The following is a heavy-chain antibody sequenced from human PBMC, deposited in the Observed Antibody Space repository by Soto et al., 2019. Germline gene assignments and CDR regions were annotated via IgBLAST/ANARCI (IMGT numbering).Heavy chain of an antibody. V-gene: IGHV4-39*07. D-gene: IGHD3-10*01. CDR1: GGNISNSSYC. Sequence: SETHPLSYTVSGGNISNSSYCWGWIRQPPGKGLEWIGSIYYSGSTYYNPSLKSRVTISVDTSKNQFSLKLSSVTAADTAVYFCARAMVRDFPYWYFDLWGRGALVTVSS. J-gene: IGHJ2*01. CDR2: IYYSGST. CDR3: ARAMVRDFPYWYFDL.